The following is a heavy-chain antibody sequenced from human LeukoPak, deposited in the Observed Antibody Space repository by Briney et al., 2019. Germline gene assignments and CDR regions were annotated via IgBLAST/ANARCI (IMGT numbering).Heavy chain of an antibody. Sequence: GGSLRLSCAASGFTFSSYWMSRVRQAPGKGLEWVANIKQDGSEKYYVDSVKGRFTISRDNAKNSLYLQMNSLRAEDTAVYYCARYFSGTYWDYFDYWGQGTLVTVSS. CDR2: IKQDGSEK. CDR1: GFTFSSYW. D-gene: IGHD1-26*01. J-gene: IGHJ4*02. V-gene: IGHV3-7*04. CDR3: ARYFSGTYWDYFDY.